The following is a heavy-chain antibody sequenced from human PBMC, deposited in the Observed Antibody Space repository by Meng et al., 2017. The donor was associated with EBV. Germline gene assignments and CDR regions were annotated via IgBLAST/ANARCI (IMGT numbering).Heavy chain of an antibody. CDR1: EFTFTSAW. D-gene: IGHD1-26*01. CDR2: IRSQVDGRTA. CDR3: TTDEGGSRF. J-gene: IGHJ4*02. Sequence: VQLVGPGGGLVKPGESLKISCAASEFTFTSAWMNWVRQAPGKGLEWVGHIRSQVDGRTADYSAPVKGRFTISRDDSKHTLYLQMNSLKIEDSAVYYCTTDEGGSRFWGQGTLVTVSS. V-gene: IGHV3-15*01.